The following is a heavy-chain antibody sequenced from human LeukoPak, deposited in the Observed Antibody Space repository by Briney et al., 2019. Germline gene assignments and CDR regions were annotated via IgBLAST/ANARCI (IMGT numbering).Heavy chain of an antibody. CDR1: GFTFTSYG. Sequence: GGSLRLSCAASGFTFTSYGMHWVRQAPGKGLEWVALITYDGYYKYYSDSVKGRFTISSDTSKNTMYLQMNSLRAEDTAVYHCARGLSDSWFYFASWGQGTLVTVSS. D-gene: IGHD6-13*01. V-gene: IGHV3-30*03. CDR3: ARGLSDSWFYFAS. J-gene: IGHJ4*02. CDR2: ITYDGYYK.